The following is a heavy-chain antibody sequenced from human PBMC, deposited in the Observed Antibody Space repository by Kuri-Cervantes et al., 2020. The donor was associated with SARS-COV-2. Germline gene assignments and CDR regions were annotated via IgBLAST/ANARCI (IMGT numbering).Heavy chain of an antibody. CDR1: GGSSSDDK. V-gene: IGHV4-34*01. D-gene: IGHD3-22*01. CDR3: ARGRYDVTMIVVVVTAASSYFDL. J-gene: IGHJ2*01. Sequence: SQTLSLTCAVYGGSSSDDKWSWIRQAPGKGLEWVGEITESGSTNYNPSLKGRVSMSVDTSKKQFSLKLTSVTAADTAIYYCARGRYDVTMIVVVVTAASSYFDLRGRGTLVTVSS. CDR2: ITESGST.